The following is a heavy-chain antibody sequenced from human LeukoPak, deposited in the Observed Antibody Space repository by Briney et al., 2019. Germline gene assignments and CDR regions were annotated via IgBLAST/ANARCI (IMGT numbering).Heavy chain of an antibody. CDR2: IKEDGSEK. J-gene: IGHJ4*02. V-gene: IGHV3-7*01. Sequence: GGSLRLSCAVSGFIFSSYWMTWVRQAPGKGLEWVANIKEDGSEKYYVESVKGRFSISRDNAKNSLYLQMNSLRAEDTAVYYCGKAMGAAGHELPVDYWGQGILVTVSS. D-gene: IGHD6-13*01. CDR1: GFIFSSYW. CDR3: GKAMGAAGHELPVDY.